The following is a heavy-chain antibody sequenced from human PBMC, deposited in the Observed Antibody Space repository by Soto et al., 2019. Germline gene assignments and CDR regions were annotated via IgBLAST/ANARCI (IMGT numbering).Heavy chain of an antibody. J-gene: IGHJ6*02. CDR1: GGTFSSYA. D-gene: IGHD2-2*01. CDR3: ARSQGGSTSLDIYYYYYYGIDV. CDR2: IIPIFGTA. Sequence: SVKVSCKAPGGTFSSYAISWVRRAPGQGLEWMGGIIPIFGTANYAQKFQGRVTITADEPTSTGYMELSSLRSEDTAVYYCARSQGGSTSLDIYYYYYYGIDVWAQGTTVTVSS. V-gene: IGHV1-69*13.